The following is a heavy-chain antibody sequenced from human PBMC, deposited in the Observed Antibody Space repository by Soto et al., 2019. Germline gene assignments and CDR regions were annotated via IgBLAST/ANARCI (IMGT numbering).Heavy chain of an antibody. CDR2: IYYSGST. CDR1: GGSISSYY. J-gene: IGHJ5*02. V-gene: IGHV4-59*01. Sequence: SETLSLTCTVSGGSISSYYWSWIRQPPGKGLEWIGYIYYSGSTNYNPSLKSRVTISVDTSKNQFSLKLSSVTAADTAVYYCAREIYCSSTSCYSSWFDPWAQGTLVTVSS. CDR3: AREIYCSSTSCYSSWFDP. D-gene: IGHD2-2*01.